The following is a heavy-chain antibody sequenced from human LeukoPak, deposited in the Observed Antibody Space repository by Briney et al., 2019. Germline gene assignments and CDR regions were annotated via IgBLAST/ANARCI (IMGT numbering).Heavy chain of an antibody. D-gene: IGHD5-12*01. CDR1: GYTLTELS. V-gene: IGHV1-24*01. J-gene: IGHJ4*02. Sequence: ASVNVSCKVSGYTLTELSMHWVRQAPGKGLEWMGGFDPEDGETIYAQKFQGRVTVTEDTSTDTAYMELSSLRSEDTAVYYCATGYDSSWYYFDYWGQGTLVTVSS. CDR3: ATGYDSSWYYFDY. CDR2: FDPEDGET.